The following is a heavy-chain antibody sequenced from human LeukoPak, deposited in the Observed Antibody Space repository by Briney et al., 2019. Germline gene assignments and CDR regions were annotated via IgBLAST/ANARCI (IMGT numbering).Heavy chain of an antibody. CDR3: ARDLAPIYDSSNPTGFDP. D-gene: IGHD3-22*01. CDR2: ISSSSSYI. CDR1: GFTFSSYS. J-gene: IGHJ5*02. Sequence: PGGSLRLSCAASGFTFSSYSMNWVRQAPGKGLEWVSSISSSSSYIYYADSVKGRFTISRDNAKNSLYLQMNSLRAEDTAVYYCARDLAPIYDSSNPTGFDPWGQGNLVTVSS. V-gene: IGHV3-21*01.